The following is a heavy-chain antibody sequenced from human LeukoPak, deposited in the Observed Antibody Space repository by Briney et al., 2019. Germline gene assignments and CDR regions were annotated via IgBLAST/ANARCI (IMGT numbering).Heavy chain of an antibody. CDR1: GFTFSSYD. V-gene: IGHV3-13*01. CDR3: VRDPSGWGLDL. Sequence: GGSLRLSCAASGFTFSSYDMHWVRQTTGKGLEWVSAIGTAGDTHYPGSVKGRFTISRENANNALYLQMNSLRAGDTAVYYCVRDPSGWGLDLWGRGTLVTVSS. J-gene: IGHJ2*01. CDR2: IGTAGDT. D-gene: IGHD2-21*02.